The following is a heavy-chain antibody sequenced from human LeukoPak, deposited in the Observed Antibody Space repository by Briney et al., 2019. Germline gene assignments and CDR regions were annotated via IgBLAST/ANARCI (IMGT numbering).Heavy chain of an antibody. V-gene: IGHV1-8*01. CDR1: GYTFTSYD. CDR2: MNPNSGNT. CDR3: ARERRTTDSGSRFDLPDY. Sequence: ASVKVSCKASGYTFTSYDINWVRQATGQGLEWMGWMNPNSGNTGNAQKFQGRVTMTRNTSISTAYMELSSLRSEDTAVYYCARERRTTDSGSRFDLPDYWGQGTLVTVSS. D-gene: IGHD5-12*01. J-gene: IGHJ4*02.